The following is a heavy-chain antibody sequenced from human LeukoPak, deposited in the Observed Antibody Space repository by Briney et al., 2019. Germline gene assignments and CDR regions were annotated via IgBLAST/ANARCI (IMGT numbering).Heavy chain of an antibody. J-gene: IGHJ4*02. D-gene: IGHD4-23*01. CDR3: ARGQDYGGNSVDY. CDR1: GFTFSSYG. CDR2: IWYDGSNK. Sequence: PGRSLRLSCAASGFTFSSYGMHWVRQAPGKGLEWVALIWYDGSNKYYADSVKGRFTISRDNSKNTLCLQMNSLRAEDTAVYYCARGQDYGGNSVDYWGQGTLVTVSS. V-gene: IGHV3-33*01.